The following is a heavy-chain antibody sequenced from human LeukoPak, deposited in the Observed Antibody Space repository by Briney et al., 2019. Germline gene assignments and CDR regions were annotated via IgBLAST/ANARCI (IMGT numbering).Heavy chain of an antibody. CDR2: ISSSSSTI. CDR1: GFTFSSYS. V-gene: IGHV3-48*01. Sequence: GGSLRLSCAASGFTFSSYSMNWVRQAPGKGLEWVSYISSSSSTIYYADSVKGRFTISRDNAKNSLYLQMNSLRAEDTAVYYCARNYDFWSCPDYFDYWGQGTLVTVSS. D-gene: IGHD3-3*01. CDR3: ARNYDFWSCPDYFDY. J-gene: IGHJ4*02.